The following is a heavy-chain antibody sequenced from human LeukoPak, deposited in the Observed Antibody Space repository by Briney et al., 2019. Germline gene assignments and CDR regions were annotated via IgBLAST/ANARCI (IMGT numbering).Heavy chain of an antibody. V-gene: IGHV3-9*01. CDR1: GFTFDDYA. D-gene: IGHD1-1*01. CDR2: ISWNSGSI. Sequence: GGSLRLSCAASGFTFDDYAMHWVRQAPGKGLEWVSGISWNSGSIGYADSVKGRFTISRDNAKNSLYLQMNSLRAEDTALYYCAEDRGYGTRYYFDYWGQGTLVTVSS. J-gene: IGHJ4*02. CDR3: AEDRGYGTRYYFDY.